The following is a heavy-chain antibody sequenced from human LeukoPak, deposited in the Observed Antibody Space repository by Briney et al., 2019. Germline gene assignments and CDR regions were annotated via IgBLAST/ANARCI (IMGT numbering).Heavy chain of an antibody. J-gene: IGHJ4*02. Sequence: PGGSLRLSCAASGFTFSSYAMSWVRQAPGKGLGWVSAISSSGGSTYYADSVKGRFTISRDNSKNTLYLQMNSLRAEDTAVYYCAKDLLSSGWYSTGFDYWGQGTLVTVSS. D-gene: IGHD6-19*01. CDR1: GFTFSSYA. V-gene: IGHV3-23*01. CDR3: AKDLLSSGWYSTGFDY. CDR2: ISSSGGST.